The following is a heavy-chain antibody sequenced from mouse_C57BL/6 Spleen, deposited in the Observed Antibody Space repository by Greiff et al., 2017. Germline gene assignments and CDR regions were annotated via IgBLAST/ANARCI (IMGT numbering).Heavy chain of an antibody. CDR2: IWSGGSR. CDR3: SKYYEYEGAKGY. V-gene: IGHV2-4*01. CDR1: GFSFTSYG. Sequence: VQLQQSGPGLVQPSQSLSITCTVSGFSFTSYGVHWVRQPPGKGLEWLGVIWSGGSRDYNAAFISRLGIRKENSKSQVCFKLNSLQAYDTAIYYCSKYYEYEGAKGYWGHRTSVTVS. J-gene: IGHJ4*01. D-gene: IGHD2-4*01.